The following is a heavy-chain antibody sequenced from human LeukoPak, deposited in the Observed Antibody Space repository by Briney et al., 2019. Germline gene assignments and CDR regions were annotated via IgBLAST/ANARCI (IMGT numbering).Heavy chain of an antibody. D-gene: IGHD6-13*01. CDR1: GFTFCSYA. J-gene: IGHJ4*02. Sequence: GGSLRLSCAASGFTFCSYAMSWVRQAPGKGLEWVSAISGSGGSTYYADSVKGRFTISRDNTKNTLYLQMNRLRGDDTAVYYCAKGMAAVPFDYWGQGTLVTVSS. CDR2: ISGSGGST. V-gene: IGHV3-23*01. CDR3: AKGMAAVPFDY.